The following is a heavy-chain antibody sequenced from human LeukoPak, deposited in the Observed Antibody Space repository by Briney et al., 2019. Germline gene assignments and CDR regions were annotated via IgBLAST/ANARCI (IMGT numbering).Heavy chain of an antibody. J-gene: IGHJ5*01. CDR3: VRGGTYWTVS. V-gene: IGHV3-7*01. CDR2: IKPDGSEK. CDR1: GFVFSASY. Sequence: SGGSLRLSCVASGFVFSASYMSWVRKAPGKGLEWVATIKPDGSEKYHVDSVSGRFTISRDNTNDSLFLQMNSLRVDDTAVYYCVRGGTYWTVSWGQGTLVNVS.